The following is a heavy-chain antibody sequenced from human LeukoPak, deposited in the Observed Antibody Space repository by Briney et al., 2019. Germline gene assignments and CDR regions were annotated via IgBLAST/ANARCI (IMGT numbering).Heavy chain of an antibody. Sequence: SETLSLTCAVYGGSFSGYYWSWIRQPPGKGLEWIGEINHIGSTNYNPSLKSRVTISVDTSKNQFSLKLSSVTAADTAVYYCARGPYSSSWSPFDYWGQGTLVTVSS. J-gene: IGHJ4*02. CDR3: ARGPYSSSWSPFDY. V-gene: IGHV4-34*01. CDR1: GGSFSGYY. CDR2: INHIGST. D-gene: IGHD6-13*01.